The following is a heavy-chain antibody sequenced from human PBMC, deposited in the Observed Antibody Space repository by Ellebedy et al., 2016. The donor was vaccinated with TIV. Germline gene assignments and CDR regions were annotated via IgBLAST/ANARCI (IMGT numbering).Heavy chain of an antibody. D-gene: IGHD3-3*01. J-gene: IGHJ5*02. CDR3: ARDSERRITIFGVVMGGSNWFDP. CDR2: ISAYNGNT. V-gene: IGHV1-18*01. CDR1: GYTFSSYD. Sequence: ASVKVSXKASGYTFSSYDISWVRQAPGQGLEWMGWISAYNGNTNHAQKLQGRVTMTTDTSTSTAYMELRSLRSDDTAVYYCARDSERRITIFGVVMGGSNWFDPWGQGTLVTVSS.